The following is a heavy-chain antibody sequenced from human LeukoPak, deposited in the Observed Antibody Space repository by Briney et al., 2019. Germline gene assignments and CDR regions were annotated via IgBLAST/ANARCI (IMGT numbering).Heavy chain of an antibody. CDR1: GFTVSSNY. J-gene: IGHJ4*02. V-gene: IGHV3-66*01. Sequence: PGGSLRLSCAASGFTVSSNYMTWVRQAPGKGLEWVSVIYSGGSTYYTDSVKGRFTISRDNSKNTLYLQMNRLRAEDTAVYCCARDEPSPDSTDLDYWGQGTLVTVSS. CDR3: ARDEPSPDSTDLDY. D-gene: IGHD2/OR15-2a*01. CDR2: IYSGGST.